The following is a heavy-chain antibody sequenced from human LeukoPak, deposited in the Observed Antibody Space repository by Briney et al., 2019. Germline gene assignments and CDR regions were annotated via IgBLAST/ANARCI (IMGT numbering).Heavy chain of an antibody. CDR3: AKDRSSIAVAGPIDY. Sequence: SETLSLTCTVSGGSISSYYWSWIRQPPGKGLEWIGYIYYSGSTNYNPSLKSRVTISVDTSKNQFSLKLSSVTAADTAVYYCAKDRSSIAVAGPIDYWGQGTLVTVSS. J-gene: IGHJ4*02. CDR2: IYYSGST. D-gene: IGHD6-19*01. V-gene: IGHV4-59*01. CDR1: GGSISSYY.